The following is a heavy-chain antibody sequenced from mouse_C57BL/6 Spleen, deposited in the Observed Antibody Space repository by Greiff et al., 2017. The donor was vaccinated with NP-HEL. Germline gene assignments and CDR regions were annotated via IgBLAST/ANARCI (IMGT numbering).Heavy chain of an antibody. CDR1: GYTFTSYW. CDR2: IHPNSGST. J-gene: IGHJ1*03. Sequence: VKLQQPGAELVKPGASVKLSCKASGYTFTSYWMHWVKQRPGQGLEWIGMIHPNSGSTNYNEKFKSKATLSVDKSSSTAYMQLSSLTSEDAAVYYCARTLYSYCSADWYFDVGGTGTPVTVSS. V-gene: IGHV1-64*01. D-gene: IGHD1-1*01. CDR3: ARTLYSYCSADWYFDV.